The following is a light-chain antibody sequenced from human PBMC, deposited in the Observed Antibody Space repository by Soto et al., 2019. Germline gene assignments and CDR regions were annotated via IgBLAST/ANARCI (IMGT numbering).Light chain of an antibody. CDR2: GAS. CDR3: QQANGDPWT. Sequence: DIQMTQSPSSVSASVGDRVTIACRARHDVRSWLGWYQQKPGKAPNLLIYGASPLQSGVPSRFSGSGSGTDFTRTLSSLQPEDFATYYCQQANGDPWTFGQGTKVQIK. CDR1: HDVRSW. J-gene: IGKJ1*01. V-gene: IGKV1-12*02.